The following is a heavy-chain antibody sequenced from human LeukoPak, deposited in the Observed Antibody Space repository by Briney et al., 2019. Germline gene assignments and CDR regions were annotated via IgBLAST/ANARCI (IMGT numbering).Heavy chain of an antibody. J-gene: IGHJ4*02. V-gene: IGHV3-7*03. Sequence: GGSLRLSCAASGFTLGDFWMSWVHQAPGKGLEWVANINQVGDSLSYVTSVRGRFTISRDNAKNALFLQMSSLRAEDTAIYYCAREFVVEPKSSFDHWGQGTLVTVSS. CDR1: GFTLGDFW. CDR3: AREFVVEPKSSFDH. D-gene: IGHD2-21*01. CDR2: INQVGDSL.